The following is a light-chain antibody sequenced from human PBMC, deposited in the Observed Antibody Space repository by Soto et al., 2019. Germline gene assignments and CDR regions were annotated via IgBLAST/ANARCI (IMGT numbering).Light chain of an antibody. CDR2: AAS. CDR3: QHYANSVWT. Sequence: IVLTQSPDTLSLSPGERATLSCRASQSVSSSQLVWYQQKPGQAPRLLIYAASSRATGIPDRFSGSGSGTDFTLTVSGLETEDCAVYYCQHYANSVWTFGQGTKVEIK. CDR1: QSVSSSQ. J-gene: IGKJ1*01. V-gene: IGKV3-20*01.